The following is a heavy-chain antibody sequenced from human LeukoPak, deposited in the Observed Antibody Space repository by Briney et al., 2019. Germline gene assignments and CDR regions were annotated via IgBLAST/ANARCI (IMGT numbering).Heavy chain of an antibody. V-gene: IGHV4-34*01. CDR2: INHSGST. CDR1: GGFFSGYY. D-gene: IGHD3-10*01. Sequence: PSETLSLTCAVYGGFFSGYYWSWIRQPPGKGLEWIGEINHSGSTNYNPSLKSRVTISVDTSKNQFSLKLSSVTAADTAVYYCARFPRWFGESIDAFDIWGQGAMVTVSS. CDR3: ARFPRWFGESIDAFDI. J-gene: IGHJ3*02.